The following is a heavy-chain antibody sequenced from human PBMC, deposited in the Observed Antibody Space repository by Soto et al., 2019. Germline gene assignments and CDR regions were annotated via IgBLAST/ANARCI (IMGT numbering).Heavy chain of an antibody. Sequence: QVQLVQSGAEAKTPGSSVKVSCKGSAGTFSSYAISWARQAPGQGLEWMGGIIVIFGTANYAQMFQGRVPITTDESTSTDYMELSSLRSQDTAVDYCARGGDGYKWGMDVWGQGTTVTVSS. J-gene: IGHJ6*02. V-gene: IGHV1-69*05. D-gene: IGHD5-12*01. CDR3: ARGGDGYKWGMDV. CDR2: IIVIFGTA. CDR1: AGTFSSYA.